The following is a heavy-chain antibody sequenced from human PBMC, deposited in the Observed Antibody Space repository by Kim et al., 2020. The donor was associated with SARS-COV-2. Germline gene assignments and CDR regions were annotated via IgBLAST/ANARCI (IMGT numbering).Heavy chain of an antibody. CDR2: INNGGNP. D-gene: IGHD6-19*01. J-gene: IGHJ4*02. CDR3: AKDHPSSGWPAFDS. V-gene: IGHV3-23*01. Sequence: GGSLRLSCVASGFTFTSRAMSWVRQIPGKGLEWVAYINNGGNPYYADSVKGRFTVSRDSTKATLYLQMNSLRAEDTALYYCAKDHPSSGWPAFDSWGQGTLVTVSS. CDR1: GFTFTSRA.